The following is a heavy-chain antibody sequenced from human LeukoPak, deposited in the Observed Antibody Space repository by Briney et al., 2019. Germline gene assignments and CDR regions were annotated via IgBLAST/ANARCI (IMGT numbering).Heavy chain of an antibody. CDR2: ISRSSTTI. J-gene: IGHJ3*02. V-gene: IGHV3-48*01. Sequence: AGGSLRLSCAASGFTFSNYSMNWVRQAPGKGLEWVSYISRSSTTIYYADSVKGRFTISRDNAKNSLYLQMNSLRAEDTAVYYCARDGITPGAFDIWGQGTMVTVSS. CDR3: ARDGITPGAFDI. D-gene: IGHD4-23*01. CDR1: GFTFSNYS.